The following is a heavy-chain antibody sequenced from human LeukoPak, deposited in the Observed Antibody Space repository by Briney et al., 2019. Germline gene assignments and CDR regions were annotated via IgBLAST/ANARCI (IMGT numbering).Heavy chain of an antibody. CDR3: AHKPPPKYYYDSSGYSYFDY. Sequence: SGPTLVNPTQTLTLTCTFSGFSLSTSGVGVGWIRQPPGKALEWLALIYWDDDKRYSPSLKSRLTITKDTSKNQVVLTMTNMDPVDTATYYCAHKPPPKYYYDSSGYSYFDYWGQGTLVTVSS. D-gene: IGHD3-22*01. V-gene: IGHV2-5*02. CDR2: IYWDDDK. J-gene: IGHJ4*02. CDR1: GFSLSTSGVG.